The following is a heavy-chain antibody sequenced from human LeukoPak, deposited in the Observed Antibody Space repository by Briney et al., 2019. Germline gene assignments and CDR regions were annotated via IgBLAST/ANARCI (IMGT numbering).Heavy chain of an antibody. CDR2: ISSSGSTI. V-gene: IGHV3-11*04. CDR1: GFTVSSNY. J-gene: IGHJ5*02. CDR3: ARDRWPETPSDIVVVPAANNWFDP. Sequence: GGSLRLSCAVSGFTVSSNYMSWIRQAPGKGLEWVSYISSSGSTIYYADSVKGRFTISRDNAKNSLYLQMNSLRAEDTAVYYCARDRWPETPSDIVVVPAANNWFDPWGQGTLVTVSS. D-gene: IGHD2-2*01.